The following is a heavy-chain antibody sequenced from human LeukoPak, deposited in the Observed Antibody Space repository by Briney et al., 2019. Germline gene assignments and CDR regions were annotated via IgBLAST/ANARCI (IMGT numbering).Heavy chain of an antibody. CDR2: IYYSGST. Sequence: SETLSLTCTVSGGSLSRYYWSWLRQPPGKGLEWIGYIYYSGSTNYNPSLKSRVTISVDTSKNQFPLKLSSVTAADTAVYYCARAPQGDYFDYWGQGTLVTVSS. D-gene: IGHD3-16*01. CDR3: ARAPQGDYFDY. J-gene: IGHJ4*02. CDR1: GGSLSRYY. V-gene: IGHV4-59*01.